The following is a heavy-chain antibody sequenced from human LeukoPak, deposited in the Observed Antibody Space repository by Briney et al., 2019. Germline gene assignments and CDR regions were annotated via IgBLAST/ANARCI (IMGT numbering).Heavy chain of an antibody. CDR1: GFTFDDYA. CDR3: ARDATVGSAYFDL. V-gene: IGHV3-9*01. CDR2: ISWNSGSI. J-gene: IGHJ4*02. D-gene: IGHD2-15*01. Sequence: GGSLRLSCAASGFTFDDYAMHWVRQAPGKGLEWVSGISWNSGSIGYADSVKGRFTISRDNSKHMLFLEMHSLRPDDTALYFCARDATVGSAYFDLWGQGALVTVSS.